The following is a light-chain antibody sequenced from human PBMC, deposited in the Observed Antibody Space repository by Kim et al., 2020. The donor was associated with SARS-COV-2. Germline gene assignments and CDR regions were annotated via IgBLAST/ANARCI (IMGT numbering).Light chain of an antibody. CDR1: KLGNKY. CDR3: QAWDSSTWV. J-gene: IGLJ3*02. CDR2: QDT. Sequence: SVSPGQTASITCSGDKLGNKYASWYEHKPGQSPVLVIYQDTKRPSGIPERFSGSNSGNTATLTISGTQAMDEADYYCQAWDSSTWVFGGGTQLTVL. V-gene: IGLV3-1*01.